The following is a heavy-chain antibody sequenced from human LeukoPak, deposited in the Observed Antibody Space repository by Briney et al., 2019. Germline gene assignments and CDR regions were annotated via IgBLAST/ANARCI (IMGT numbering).Heavy chain of an antibody. D-gene: IGHD5-12*01. V-gene: IGHV3-7*01. CDR3: ANSGYVRYYFDY. CDR1: GFSFSTYW. CDR2: IKQDGSEK. J-gene: IGHJ4*02. Sequence: GGSLRLSCEASGFSFSTYWMSWVRQAPGKGLEWVANIKQDGSEKYYVDSVKGRFTISRDNAKNSLYLQMNSLRAEDTAVYYCANSGYVRYYFDYWGQGTLVTVSS.